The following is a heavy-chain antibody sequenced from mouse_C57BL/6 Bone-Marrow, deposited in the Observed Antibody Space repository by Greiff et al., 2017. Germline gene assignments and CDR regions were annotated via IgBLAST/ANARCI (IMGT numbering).Heavy chain of an antibody. CDR3: AREYDDYGGKPWFAY. J-gene: IGHJ3*01. D-gene: IGHD2-4*01. CDR1: GFNIKDYY. V-gene: IGHV14-2*01. CDR2: IDPEDGET. Sequence: EVQLQQSGAELVKPGASVKLSCTASGFNIKDYYMHWVKQRTEQGLEWIGRIDPEDGETKYAPKFQGKATITADTSTNTAYLQLSSLTSEDTDVYYGAREYDDYGGKPWFAYWGQGTLVTVSA.